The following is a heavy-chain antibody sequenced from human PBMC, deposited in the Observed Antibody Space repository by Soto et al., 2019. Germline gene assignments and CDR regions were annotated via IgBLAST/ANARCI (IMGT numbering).Heavy chain of an antibody. CDR3: ARERYSYGPYYFDY. D-gene: IGHD5-18*01. V-gene: IGHV1-8*01. J-gene: IGHJ4*01. Sequence: ASVKVSCKAYGYTFIDFDINWVRQAAGQGREWMGWMNPNTVNTTYAQKFQGRFTTSRDNAKTSLYLKMISLRAGDTSVYYCARERYSYGPYYFDYWGHGTLVTVSS. CDR2: MNPNTVNT. CDR1: GYTFIDFD.